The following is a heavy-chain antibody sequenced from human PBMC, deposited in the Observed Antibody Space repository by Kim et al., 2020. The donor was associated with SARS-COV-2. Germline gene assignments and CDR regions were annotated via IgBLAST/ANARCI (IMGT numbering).Heavy chain of an antibody. CDR1: GFTFSSYA. CDR2: ISYDGSNK. Sequence: GGSLRRSCAASGFTFSSYAMHWVRQAPGKGLEWVAVISYDGSNKYYADSVKGRFTISRDNSKNTLYLQMNSLRAEDTAVYYCARERRLRYIAAAGKGYYYYGMDVWGQGTTVTVSS. J-gene: IGHJ6*02. V-gene: IGHV3-30*04. D-gene: IGHD6-13*01. CDR3: ARERRLRYIAAAGKGYYYYGMDV.